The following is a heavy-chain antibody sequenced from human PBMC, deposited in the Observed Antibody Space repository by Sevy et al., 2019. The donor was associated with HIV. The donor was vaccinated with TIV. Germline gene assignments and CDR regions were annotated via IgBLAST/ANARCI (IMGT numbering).Heavy chain of an antibody. CDR3: ATTKDYYDNSGDPFDY. Sequence: ASVKVSCKVSGSTLTRLSMHWVRQAPGKGLEWMASFDPEDGKTVYAQEFQGRVTMTEDTSTDTAYMGLSSLRSEDTAVYYCATTKDYYDNSGDPFDYWGQGTLVTVSS. CDR1: GSTLTRLS. D-gene: IGHD3-22*01. CDR2: FDPEDGKT. V-gene: IGHV1-24*01. J-gene: IGHJ4*02.